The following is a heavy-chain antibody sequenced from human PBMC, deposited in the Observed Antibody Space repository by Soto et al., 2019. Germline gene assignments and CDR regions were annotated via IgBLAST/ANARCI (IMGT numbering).Heavy chain of an antibody. D-gene: IGHD2-8*01. J-gene: IGHJ6*02. V-gene: IGHV1-58*01. CDR3: AGTDIVLIGGGGIDV. CDR2: IVVGSGNT. Sequence: ASVKVSCKASGFTFTSSAVQWVRQARGQRLEWIGWIVVGSGNTNYAQKFQERVTITRDMSTSTAYMELSSLRSEDTAVYYCAGTDIVLIGGGGIDVWGQGTTVTVSS. CDR1: GFTFTSSA.